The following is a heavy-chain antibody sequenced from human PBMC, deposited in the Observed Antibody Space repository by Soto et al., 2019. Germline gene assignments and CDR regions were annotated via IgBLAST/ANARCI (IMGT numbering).Heavy chain of an antibody. V-gene: IGHV4-59*01. CDR2: IYYSGST. CDR3: ARHYTYYDFWSGYHMYYFDY. J-gene: IGHJ4*02. Sequence: SETLSLTCTVSGGSISSYYWSWIRQPPGKGLEWIGYIYYSGSTNYNPSLKSRVTISVDTSKNQFSLKLSSVTAADTAVYYCARHYTYYDFWSGYHMYYFDYWGQGTLVTVSS. CDR1: GGSISSYY. D-gene: IGHD3-3*01.